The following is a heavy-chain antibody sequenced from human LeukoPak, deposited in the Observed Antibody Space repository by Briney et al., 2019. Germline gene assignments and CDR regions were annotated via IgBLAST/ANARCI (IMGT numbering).Heavy chain of an antibody. J-gene: IGHJ4*02. D-gene: IGHD5-24*01. CDR1: GGSFSGYY. CDR3: ARGNLDGFHFDY. CDR2: IHHSGST. V-gene: IGHV4-34*01. Sequence: PSETLSLTCAVYGGSFSGYYWTWIRQPPGKGLEWVGEIHHSGSTNYSPSLKSRVTISGDTSKNRISLKLSSVTAADTAVYYCARGNLDGFHFDYWGQGTLVTVSS.